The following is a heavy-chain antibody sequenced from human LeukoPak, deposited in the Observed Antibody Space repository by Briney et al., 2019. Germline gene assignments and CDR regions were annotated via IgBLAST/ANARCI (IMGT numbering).Heavy chain of an antibody. D-gene: IGHD3-22*01. V-gene: IGHV3-30-3*01. J-gene: IGHJ4*02. CDR3: ARGHYYDSSGYYLLDY. Sequence: GGSLRLSCAASGFTFSSYAMHWVRQAPGKGLEWVAVISYDGSNKYYADSVKGRFTISRDNSKNTLYLLMNSLRAEDTAVYYCARGHYYDSSGYYLLDYWGQGTLVTVSS. CDR1: GFTFSSYA. CDR2: ISYDGSNK.